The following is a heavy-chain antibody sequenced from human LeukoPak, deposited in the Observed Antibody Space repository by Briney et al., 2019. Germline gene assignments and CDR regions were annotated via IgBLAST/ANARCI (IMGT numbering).Heavy chain of an antibody. V-gene: IGHV4-34*01. CDR2: INHSGST. D-gene: IGHD5-18*01. CDR3: ARERHRYSYGSSRPYYFDY. CDR1: GGSFSGYY. Sequence: SETLTLTCAVYGGSFSGYYWSWIRQPPGKGLEWIGEINHSGSTNYNPSLKSRVTISVDTSKNQFSLKLSSVTAADTAVYYCARERHRYSYGSSRPYYFDYWGQGTLVTVSS. J-gene: IGHJ4*02.